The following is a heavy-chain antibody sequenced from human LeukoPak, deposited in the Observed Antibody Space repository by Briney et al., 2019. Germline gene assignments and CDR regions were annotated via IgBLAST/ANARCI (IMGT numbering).Heavy chain of an antibody. CDR2: IKQDGSEK. Sequence: GSLRLSCAASGFTFTTYWMGWVRQAPGKGLEWVANIKQDGSEKYYVDSVKGRFTISRDNAKNSLSLQMNSLRAEDTAVYYCARPLMYYYGSETYFWFDPWGQGTLVTVSS. V-gene: IGHV3-7*01. CDR3: ARPLMYYYGSETYFWFDP. J-gene: IGHJ5*02. D-gene: IGHD3-10*01. CDR1: GFTFTTYW.